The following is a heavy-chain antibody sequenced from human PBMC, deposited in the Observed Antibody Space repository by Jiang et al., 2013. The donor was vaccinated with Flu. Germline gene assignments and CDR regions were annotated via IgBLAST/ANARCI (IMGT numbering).Heavy chain of an antibody. CDR3: ARLVLRYFDWPAHRAQNWFDP. J-gene: IGHJ5*02. CDR1: GFSLSTSGVG. Sequence: KPTQTLTLTCTFSGFSLSTSGVGVGWIRQPPGKALEWLALIYWDDDKRYSPSLKSRLTITKDTSKNQVVLTMTNMDPVDTATYYCARLVLRYFDWPAHRAQNWFDPGAREPWSPSPQ. D-gene: IGHD3-9*01. CDR2: IYWDDDK. V-gene: IGHV2-5*02.